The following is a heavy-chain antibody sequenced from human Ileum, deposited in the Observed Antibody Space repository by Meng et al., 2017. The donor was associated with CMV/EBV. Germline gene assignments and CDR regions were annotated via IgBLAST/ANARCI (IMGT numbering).Heavy chain of an antibody. CDR2: IHRSGTT. J-gene: IGHJ4*02. Sequence: SLTCDVSGDYISSNDWWRWVRQPPGKGLEWIGEIHRSGTTHYNPSLKSRVTILMDQSKNQFSLKLTSVTAADTAIYYCATQGSHTSHYWGQGTLVTVSS. V-gene: IGHV4-4*02. D-gene: IGHD3-16*01. CDR1: GDYISSNDW. CDR3: ATQGSHTSHY.